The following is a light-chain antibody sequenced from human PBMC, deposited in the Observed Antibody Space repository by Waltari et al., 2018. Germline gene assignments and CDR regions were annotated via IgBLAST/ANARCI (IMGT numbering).Light chain of an antibody. Sequence: DIVMTQSPESLTVSLGDRATINCKSSQSLFYNSNNHNYLAWYQQKPGQPPKVLIYWASTRESGVPERFSGSGSGTDFTLTITNLQSEDVAVYYCQQYYSTFLTFGGGTKVE. CDR3: QQYYSTFLT. J-gene: IGKJ4*01. CDR1: QSLFYNSNNHNY. CDR2: WAS. V-gene: IGKV4-1*01.